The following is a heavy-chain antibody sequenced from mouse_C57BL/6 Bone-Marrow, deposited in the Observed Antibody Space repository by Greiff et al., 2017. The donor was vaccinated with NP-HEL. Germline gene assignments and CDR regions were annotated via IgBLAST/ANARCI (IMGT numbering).Heavy chain of an antibody. J-gene: IGHJ4*01. V-gene: IGHV5-17*01. CDR3: AGSPPYYYAMDD. Sequence: EVQLQESGGGLVKPGGSLKLSCAASGFTFSDYGMHWVRQAPEKGLEWVAYISSGSSTIYYADTVKGRFTISRDNAKNTLFLQRTSLRSEDTAMYYCAGSPPYYYAMDDWGQGTSVTVSS. CDR1: GFTFSDYG. D-gene: IGHD1-1*01. CDR2: ISSGSSTI.